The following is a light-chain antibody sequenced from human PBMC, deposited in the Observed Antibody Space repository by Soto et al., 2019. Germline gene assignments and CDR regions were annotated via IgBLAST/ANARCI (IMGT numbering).Light chain of an antibody. CDR2: DAS. Sequence: EIVLTQSPATLSLSPGERATLSCRASQSVSSYLAWYQQKPGQAPRLLIYDASNRATGIPARFSGSGSGTDFTLTISSLEPEAFAVYYCQQRSNWLFGGGTKVEIK. CDR3: QQRSNWL. CDR1: QSVSSY. V-gene: IGKV3-11*01. J-gene: IGKJ4*01.